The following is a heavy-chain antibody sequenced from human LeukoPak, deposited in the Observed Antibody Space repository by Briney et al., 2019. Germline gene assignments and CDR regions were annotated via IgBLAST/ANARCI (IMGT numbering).Heavy chain of an antibody. J-gene: IGHJ4*02. CDR1: GFTFSSYW. CDR2: IKQDGSEK. Sequence: PGGSLRLSCAASGFTFSSYWMYWVRQAPGKGLEWVANIKQDGSEKYYVDSVKGRFIISRDNAKNSLYLQMNNLRAEDTAVYYCARDRRYCSGSSCNLEPSGVVDYWGRGTLVTVFS. CDR3: ARDRRYCSGSSCNLEPSGVVDY. D-gene: IGHD2-15*01. V-gene: IGHV3-7*05.